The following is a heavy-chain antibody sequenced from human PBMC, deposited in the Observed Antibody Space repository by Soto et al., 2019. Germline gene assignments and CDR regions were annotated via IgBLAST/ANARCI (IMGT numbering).Heavy chain of an antibody. J-gene: IGHJ6*02. CDR2: IDPNSGGT. CDR3: AREQRWLQSGYYGMDV. V-gene: IGHV1-2*04. CDR1: GYTFTGYY. Sequence: QVQLVQSGAEVKKPGASVKVSCKASGYTFTGYYMHWGRQAPGQGLEWMGWIDPNSGGTNYGQKFQGWVTMTRDTSISTAYMELSRLRCDDTAVYYCAREQRWLQSGYYGMDVWGQGTTVTVSS. D-gene: IGHD5-12*01.